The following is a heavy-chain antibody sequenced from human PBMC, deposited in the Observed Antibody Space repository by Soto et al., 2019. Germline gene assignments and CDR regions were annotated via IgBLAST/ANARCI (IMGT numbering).Heavy chain of an antibody. V-gene: IGHV3-11*06. D-gene: IGHD3-22*01. CDR3: ASGLVYYDSSGYRPSAEYFQH. J-gene: IGHJ1*01. Sequence: GGSLRLSCAASGFTFSDYYMIWIRQAPGKGLEWVSYISSSSSYTNYADSVKGRFTISRDNAKNSLYLQMNSLRAEDTAVYYCASGLVYYDSSGYRPSAEYFQHWGQGTLVTVSS. CDR1: GFTFSDYY. CDR2: ISSSSSYT.